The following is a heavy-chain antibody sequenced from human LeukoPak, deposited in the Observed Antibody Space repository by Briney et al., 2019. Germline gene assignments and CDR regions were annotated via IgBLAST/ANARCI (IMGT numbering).Heavy chain of an antibody. V-gene: IGHV4-61*09. J-gene: IGHJ4*02. CDR1: GGSISSGSYY. Sequence: PSETLSLTCTVSGGSISSGSYYWSWIRQPAGKGLEWIGHIYTSGSTYYNPSLKSRVTISVDTSKNQFSLKLSSVTAADTAVYYCSRGVTDTNWGQGTLVTVSS. D-gene: IGHD4-23*01. CDR2: IYTSGST. CDR3: SRGVTDTN.